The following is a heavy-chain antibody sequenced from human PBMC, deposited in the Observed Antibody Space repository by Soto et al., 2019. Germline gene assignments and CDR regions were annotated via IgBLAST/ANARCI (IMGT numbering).Heavy chain of an antibody. CDR1: GFTFSSYS. V-gene: IGHV3-23*01. CDR3: AKKVNSGSGSQYFDY. J-gene: IGHJ4*02. Sequence: GGSLRLSCVASGFTFSSYSMSWVRQAPGKGLEWVSGFRAGGDDGTTYYADSVKGRFTISRDDSKNTLFLQMNSLRAEDTAIYYCAKKVNSGSGSQYFDYFGQGTLVTVS. CDR2: FRAGGDDGTT. D-gene: IGHD3-10*01.